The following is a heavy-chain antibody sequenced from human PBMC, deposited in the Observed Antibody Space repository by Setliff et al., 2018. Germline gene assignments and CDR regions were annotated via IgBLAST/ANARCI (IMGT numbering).Heavy chain of an antibody. D-gene: IGHD6-19*01. J-gene: IGHJ3*02. CDR2: VSTYNGDT. CDR1: GYRFSSFS. Sequence: ASVKVSCKASGYRFSSFSITWVRQAPGQGLEWMGWVSTYNGDTKYAQNFRGRVTMTTDMSTSTVYMELRTLRSDDTAVYFCARRPIALAGYRKGAFDIWGQGTMVTVSS. V-gene: IGHV1-18*01. CDR3: ARRPIALAGYRKGAFDI.